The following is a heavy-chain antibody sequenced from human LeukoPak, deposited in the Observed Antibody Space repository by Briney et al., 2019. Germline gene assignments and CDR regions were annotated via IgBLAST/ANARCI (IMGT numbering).Heavy chain of an antibody. Sequence: SETLSHTCTVSGRSISSSSYYWRWIRQPPGKGLEWIGSIYYSESTYYNPSLKSRVTISVHTSKNQFSLKLRAVSATDTAVVYSAREEVVARGVFNSWGPGNLVTVSS. D-gene: IGHD5-12*01. CDR1: GRSISSSSYY. V-gene: IGHV4-39*02. CDR2: IYYSEST. J-gene: IGHJ4*02. CDR3: AREEVVARGVFNS.